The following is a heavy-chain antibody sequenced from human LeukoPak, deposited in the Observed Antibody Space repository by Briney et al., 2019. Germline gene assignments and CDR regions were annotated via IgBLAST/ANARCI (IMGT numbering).Heavy chain of an antibody. Sequence: GGSLRLPCAASGFTFSSYAMSWVRQAPGKGLEWVSAISGSGGSTYYADSVKGRFTISRDNSKNTLYLQMNSLRAEDTAVYYCAHDLVAGTYYYYYGMGVWGQGTTVTVSS. V-gene: IGHV3-23*01. CDR3: AHDLVAGTYYYYYGMGV. CDR1: GFTFSSYA. D-gene: IGHD6-19*01. CDR2: ISGSGGST. J-gene: IGHJ6*02.